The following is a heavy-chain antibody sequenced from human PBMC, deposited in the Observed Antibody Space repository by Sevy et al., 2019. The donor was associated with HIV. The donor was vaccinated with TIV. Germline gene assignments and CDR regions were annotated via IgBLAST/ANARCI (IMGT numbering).Heavy chain of an antibody. CDR1: GFSFDSYG. V-gene: IGHV3-23*01. D-gene: IGHD3-22*01. CDR2: ISGSGTRT. Sequence: GGSLRLSSAVSGFSFDSYGMTWVRQAPGKGLEWVSGISGSGTRTYYADSVKGRFIISRDNSKNTLYLQMNSLRSEDTGIYYCAKGGGGHYDPDEIGYYFYYYNMDVWGKGTTVTVSS. J-gene: IGHJ6*03. CDR3: AKGGGGHYDPDEIGYYFYYYNMDV.